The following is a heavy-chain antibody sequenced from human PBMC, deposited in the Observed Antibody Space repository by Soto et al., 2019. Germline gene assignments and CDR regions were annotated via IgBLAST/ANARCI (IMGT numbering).Heavy chain of an antibody. CDR3: ARDYSNPRGRFDP. Sequence: LRLSCAASGFTSRGYWMTWVRQAPGKGLEWVANINQDGSEEYYVDSVKGRFTISRDNAKDSLYLQMNSLRAEDTAIYYCARDYSNPRGRFDPWGQGTQVTVSS. D-gene: IGHD4-4*01. V-gene: IGHV3-7*01. J-gene: IGHJ5*02. CDR2: INQDGSEE. CDR1: GFTSRGYW.